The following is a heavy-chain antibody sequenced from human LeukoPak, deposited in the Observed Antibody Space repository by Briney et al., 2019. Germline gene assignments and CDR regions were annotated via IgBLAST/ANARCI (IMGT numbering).Heavy chain of an antibody. Sequence: PSETLSLTCTVSGGSISSGDYYWSWIRQPPGKGLERIGYIYYSGSTYYNPSLKSRVTISVDTSKNQFSLKLSSVTAADTAVYYCARDLTGTTYFDYWGQGTLVTVSS. V-gene: IGHV4-30-4*01. D-gene: IGHD1-7*01. CDR1: GGSISSGDYY. J-gene: IGHJ4*02. CDR3: ARDLTGTTYFDY. CDR2: IYYSGST.